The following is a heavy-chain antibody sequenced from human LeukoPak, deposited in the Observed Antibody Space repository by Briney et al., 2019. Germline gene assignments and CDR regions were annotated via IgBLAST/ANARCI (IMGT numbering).Heavy chain of an antibody. D-gene: IGHD3-3*01. CDR3: ARDNLYYGSDY. Sequence: ASVKVSCKASGYTFTIYDISWVRQAPGQGLEWMGWISASNGNTNYAQILQGRVTLTTDTSTSTAYMELRSLTSDDTAVYYCARDNLYYGSDYWGQGTLVTVSS. V-gene: IGHV1-18*01. CDR1: GYTFTIYD. CDR2: ISASNGNT. J-gene: IGHJ4*02.